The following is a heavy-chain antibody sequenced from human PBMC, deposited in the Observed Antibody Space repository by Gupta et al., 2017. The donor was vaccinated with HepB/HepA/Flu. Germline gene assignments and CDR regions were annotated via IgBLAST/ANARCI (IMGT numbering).Heavy chain of an antibody. Sequence: QVQLVQSGAEVKKPGASVKVSCKASGYSFTSYDVSWVRQATGQGLEWMGRINPRSGNTGYLQKLQGRVTMTRDTSISTAYMELSSLRSEDTAVYYGARGTRTFDYWGQGTLVTVSS. V-gene: IGHV1-8*01. J-gene: IGHJ4*02. CDR3: ARGTRTFDY. CDR1: GYSFTSYD. CDR2: INPRSGNT.